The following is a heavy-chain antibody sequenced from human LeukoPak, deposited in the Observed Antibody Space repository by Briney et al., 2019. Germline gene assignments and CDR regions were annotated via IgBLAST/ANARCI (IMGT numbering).Heavy chain of an antibody. Sequence: ASVKVSCKASGYTFTSYYMHWVRQATGQGLEWMGIINPSGGSTSYGQKFQGRGTLTRDMSTSTVYMELSSLRSDDTAVYYCARGDYYDSSGPTDYWGQGTLVTVSS. V-gene: IGHV1-46*01. CDR3: ARGDYYDSSGPTDY. J-gene: IGHJ4*02. CDR2: INPSGGST. D-gene: IGHD3-22*01. CDR1: GYTFTSYY.